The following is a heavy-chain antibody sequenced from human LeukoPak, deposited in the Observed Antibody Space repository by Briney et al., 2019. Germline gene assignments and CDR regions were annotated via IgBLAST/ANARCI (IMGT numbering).Heavy chain of an antibody. CDR3: ARVGYCSGGSCLAIDY. CDR2: INHSGST. Sequence: SETLSLTCAVYGGSFSGYYWSWIRQPPGKGLEWIGEINHSGSTNYNPSLKSRVTISVDTTKNQFSLKLSSVTAADTAVYYCARVGYCSGGSCLAIDYWGQGTLVTVSS. V-gene: IGHV4-34*01. D-gene: IGHD2-15*01. CDR1: GGSFSGYY. J-gene: IGHJ4*02.